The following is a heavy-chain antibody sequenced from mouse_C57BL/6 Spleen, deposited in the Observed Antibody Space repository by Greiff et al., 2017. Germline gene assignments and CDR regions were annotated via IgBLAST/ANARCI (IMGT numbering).Heavy chain of an antibody. D-gene: IGHD1-1*01. V-gene: IGHV1-50*01. J-gene: IGHJ2*01. CDR3: ARSGGYYGSSFDY. CDR1: GYTFTSYW. CDR2: IDPSDSYT. Sequence: VQLQQPGAELVKPGASVKLSCKASGYTFTSYWMQWVKQRPGQGLEWIGEIDPSDSYTNYNQKFKGKATLTVDTSSSTAYMQLSSLTSEDSAVYYCARSGGYYGSSFDYWGQGTTLTVSS.